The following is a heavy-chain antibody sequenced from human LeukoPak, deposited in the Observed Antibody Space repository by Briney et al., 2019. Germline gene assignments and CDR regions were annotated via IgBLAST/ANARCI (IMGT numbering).Heavy chain of an antibody. D-gene: IGHD3-10*01. J-gene: IGHJ4*02. V-gene: IGHV4-59*12. CDR3: ARDTYYSGSGTYFEDYFDS. CDR2: TYYSGNT. Sequence: SETLSLTCTVSGGSISSYYWSWIRQPPGKGLEWIGFTYYSGNTDYNPSLKSRVTISVDTSKNQFSLKLSSVTAADTAVYYCARDTYYSGSGTYFEDYFDSWGQGILVTVSS. CDR1: GGSISSYY.